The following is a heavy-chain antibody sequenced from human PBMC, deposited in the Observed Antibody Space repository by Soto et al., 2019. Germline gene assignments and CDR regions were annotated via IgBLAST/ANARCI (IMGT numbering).Heavy chain of an antibody. CDR3: ARDSKAGGAAAGTVY. CDR2: ISYDGSNK. J-gene: IGHJ4*02. Sequence: QVQLVESGGGVVQPGRSLRLSCAASGFTFSSYAMHWVRQAPGKGLEWVAVISYDGSNKYYADSVKGRFTISRDNSKNTLYLQMNSLRAEDTAVSYCARDSKAGGAAAGTVYWGQGTLVTVSS. D-gene: IGHD6-13*01. CDR1: GFTFSSYA. V-gene: IGHV3-30-3*01.